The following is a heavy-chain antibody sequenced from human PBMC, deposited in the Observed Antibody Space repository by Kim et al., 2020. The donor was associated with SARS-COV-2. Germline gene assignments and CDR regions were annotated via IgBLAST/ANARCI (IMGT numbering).Heavy chain of an antibody. CDR1: GGSISSYY. CDR2: IYYSGST. CDR3: ARGAWVFSIAYSGYDKGNWFDP. V-gene: IGHV4-59*08. J-gene: IGHJ5*02. D-gene: IGHD5-12*01. Sequence: SETLSLTCTVSGGSISSYYWSWIRQSPGKGLEWIGYIYYSGSTNYNPSLKSRVTISVDTSKNQFSLKLSSVTAADTAVYYCARGAWVFSIAYSGYDKGNWFDPWGQGTLGTVSS.